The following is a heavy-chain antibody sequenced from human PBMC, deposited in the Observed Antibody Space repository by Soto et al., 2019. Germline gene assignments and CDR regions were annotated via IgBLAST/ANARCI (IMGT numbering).Heavy chain of an antibody. CDR2: IHHREST. D-gene: IGHD2-15*01. J-gene: IGHJ6*02. CDR3: GCRVEDISNDYYGMDV. CDR1: GGSVRSNNW. V-gene: IGHV4-4*02. Sequence: PSETLSLTCAVSGGSVRSNNWWFWVRQPPGKGLEWIGEIHHRESTNLNPSLKSRVTISVDRSKNEFSLKVKSVTAADTAVYYCGCRVEDISNDYYGMDVWGQGTTVTVSS.